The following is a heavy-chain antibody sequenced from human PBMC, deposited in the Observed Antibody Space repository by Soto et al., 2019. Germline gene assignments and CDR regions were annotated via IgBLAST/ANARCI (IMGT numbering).Heavy chain of an antibody. CDR1: GGTFSSYA. CDR3: ARVPFDSSGYYYVYYFDY. J-gene: IGHJ4*02. CDR2: IIPIFGTA. D-gene: IGHD3-22*01. V-gene: IGHV1-69*01. Sequence: QEQLVQSGAEVKKPGSSVKVSCKASGGTFSSYAISWVRQAPGQGLEWMGGIIPIFGTANYAQKFQGRVTITADESTSTAYMELSSLRSEDTAVYYCARVPFDSSGYYYVYYFDYWGQGTLVTVSS.